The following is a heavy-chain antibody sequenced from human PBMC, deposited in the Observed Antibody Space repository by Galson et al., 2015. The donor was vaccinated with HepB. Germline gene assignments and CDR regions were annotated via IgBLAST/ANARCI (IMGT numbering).Heavy chain of an antibody. CDR2: ISSSSSTI. V-gene: IGHV3-48*04. J-gene: IGHJ4*02. CDR3: ARVWLGDYFDY. Sequence: SLRLSCAASGFTFSSYSMNWVRQAPGKGLEWVSYISSSSSTIYYADSVKGRFTISRDNAKNSLYLQMNSLRAEDTAVYYCARVWLGDYFDYWGQGTLVTVSS. CDR1: GFTFSSYS. D-gene: IGHD3-10*01.